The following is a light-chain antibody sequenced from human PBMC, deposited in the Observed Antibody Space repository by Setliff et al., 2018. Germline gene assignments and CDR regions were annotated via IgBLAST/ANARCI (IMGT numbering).Light chain of an antibody. CDR3: ISYLYSQTLYV. CDR1: GSDVGGYDY. J-gene: IGLJ1*01. V-gene: IGLV2-14*03. CDR2: DVI. Sequence: QSVLAQPASVSGSPGQTIILSCTGTGSDVGGYDYISWYQLHPGNVPKLMIYDVINRPSGVSDRFSGSKSGNTASLTISGLQAEDEATYYCISYLYSQTLYVFGTGTKVTVL.